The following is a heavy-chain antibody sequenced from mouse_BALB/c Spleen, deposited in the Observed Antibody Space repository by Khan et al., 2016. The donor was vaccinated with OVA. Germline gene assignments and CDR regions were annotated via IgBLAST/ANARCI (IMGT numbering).Heavy chain of an antibody. D-gene: IGHD1-3*01. V-gene: IGHV2-9*02. J-gene: IGHJ2*01. Sequence: VELVESGPGLVAPSQSPSITCTVSGFSLTSYGVHWVRQPPGKGLEWLGVIWAGGSTNYNSDLMSRLSISKDNSKSQVVLKMNSLHTDDPAMYYCARLEDIWGQGTTLTVSS. CDR1: GFSLTSYG. CDR2: IWAGGST. CDR3: ARLEDI.